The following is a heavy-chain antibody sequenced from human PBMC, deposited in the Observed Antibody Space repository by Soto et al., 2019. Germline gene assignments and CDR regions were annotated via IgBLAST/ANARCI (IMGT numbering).Heavy chain of an antibody. V-gene: IGHV4-30-2*01. J-gene: IGHJ5*02. CDR1: GGSISSGGYS. Sequence: PSETLSLTCAFSGGSISSGGYSWSWIRQPPDKGLEWIGYIYNSGSNYYNPSLESRVTISIDRSKNQFSLKLSSVTAADTAVYYCARDPIFGVAGGWFDPWGQGTLVTVSS. CDR3: ARDPIFGVAGGWFDP. D-gene: IGHD3-3*01. CDR2: IYNSGSN.